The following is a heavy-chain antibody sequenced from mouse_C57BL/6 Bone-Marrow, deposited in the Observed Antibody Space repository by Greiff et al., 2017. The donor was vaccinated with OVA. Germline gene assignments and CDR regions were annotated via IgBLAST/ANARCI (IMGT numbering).Heavy chain of an antibody. V-gene: IGHV1-59*01. CDR2: IDPSDSYT. Sequence: VKLKQPGAELVRPGTSVKLSCKASGYTFTSYWMHWVKQRPGQGLEWIGVIDPSDSYTNYNQKFKGKATLTVDTSSSTAYMQLSSLTSEDSAAYYCAREGIITTGVDYWGQGTSVTVSS. CDR3: AREGIITTGVDY. CDR1: GYTFTSYW. J-gene: IGHJ4*01. D-gene: IGHD1-1*01.